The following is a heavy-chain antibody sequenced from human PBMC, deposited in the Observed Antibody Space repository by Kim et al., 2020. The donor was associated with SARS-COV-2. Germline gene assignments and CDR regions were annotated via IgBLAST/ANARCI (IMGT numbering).Heavy chain of an antibody. V-gene: IGHV3-11*06. D-gene: IGHD1-1*01. CDR3: ARHMWNENYFDY. CDR1: GFTFSDYD. CDR2: ISSSFSYT. J-gene: IGHJ4*02. Sequence: GGSLRLSCAASGFTFSDYDMSWIRQAPGKGLDWITYISSSFSYTNYADSVKGRFIISRDNAKNSLYRQMNSLRGEDTAVYYCARHMWNENYFDYWGQGAL.